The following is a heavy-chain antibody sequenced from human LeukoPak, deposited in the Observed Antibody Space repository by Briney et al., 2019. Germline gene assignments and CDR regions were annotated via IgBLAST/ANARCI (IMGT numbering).Heavy chain of an antibody. D-gene: IGHD6-19*01. CDR1: GFTFSSYA. CDR3: ARDRWLESLDYYYGMDV. J-gene: IGHJ6*02. V-gene: IGHV3-30-3*01. CDR2: ISYDGSNK. Sequence: PGRSLRLSCAASGFTFSSYAMHWVRQAPGKGLEWVAVISYDGSNKYYADSVKGRFTISRDNSKNTLYLQMNRLRAEDTAVYYCARDRWLESLDYYYGMDVWGQGTTVTVSS.